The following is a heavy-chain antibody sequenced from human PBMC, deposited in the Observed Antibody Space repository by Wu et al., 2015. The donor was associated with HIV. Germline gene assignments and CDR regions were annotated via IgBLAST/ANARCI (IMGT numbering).Heavy chain of an antibody. J-gene: IGHJ6*02. CDR1: GYTFTGYY. CDR3: ARDQGKLDTAMVHYGMDV. Sequence: QVQLVQSGAEVKKPGASVKVSCKASGYTFTGYYMHWVRQAPGQGLEWMGWINPNSGGTNYAQKFQGRVTMTRDTSISTAYMELSRLRSDDTAVYYCARDQGKLDTAMVHYGMDVVGTKGPRSPSP. CDR2: INPNSGGT. V-gene: IGHV1-2*02. D-gene: IGHD5-18*01.